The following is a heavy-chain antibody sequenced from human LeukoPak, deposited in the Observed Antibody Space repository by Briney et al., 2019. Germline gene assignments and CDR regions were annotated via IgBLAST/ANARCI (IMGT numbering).Heavy chain of an antibody. CDR2: IKPDGSEK. J-gene: IGHJ4*02. V-gene: IGHV3-7*01. Sequence: GGSLRLSCAASGFTFSSCWMSWVRQAPGKGPEWVANIKPDGSEKAYVDSVKGRFTISRDNAKNSLHLQMNSLRDEGSAVYYCARDFRGPDYWGQGTLVKVSS. CDR1: GFTFSSCW. CDR3: ARDFRGPDY.